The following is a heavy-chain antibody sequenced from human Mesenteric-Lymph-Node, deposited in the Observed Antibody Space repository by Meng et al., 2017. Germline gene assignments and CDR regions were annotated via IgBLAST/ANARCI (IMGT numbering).Heavy chain of an antibody. D-gene: IGHD1-14*01. CDR1: GYTFFTYG. CDR2: IGAYNGKT. CDR3: ARESGQPLTHPSHYYYYGMDV. Sequence: VQLVQSGTEVKKPGASVKVSCKASGYTFFTYGISWVRQAPGQALEWMGWIGAYNGKTNYAQNVQGRVTMTTDTSTSTAYMELRSLRADDTAVYYCARESGQPLTHPSHYYYYGMDVWGQGTTVTVSS. J-gene: IGHJ6*02. V-gene: IGHV1-18*01.